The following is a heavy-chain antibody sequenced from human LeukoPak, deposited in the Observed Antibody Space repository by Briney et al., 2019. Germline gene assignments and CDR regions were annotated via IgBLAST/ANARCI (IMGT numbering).Heavy chain of an antibody. CDR1: GGSISSSSYY. CDR2: IYYSGST. J-gene: IGHJ6*03. Sequence: SETLSLTCTVSGGSISSSSYYWGWIRQPPGKGLEWIGSIYYSGSTYYNPSLKSRVTISVDTSKNQFSLKLSSVTAADTAVYYCARSKGVATIQGAPYYYYYMDVWGKGTTVTVSS. CDR3: ARSKGVATIQGAPYYYYYMDV. V-gene: IGHV4-39*07. D-gene: IGHD5-12*01.